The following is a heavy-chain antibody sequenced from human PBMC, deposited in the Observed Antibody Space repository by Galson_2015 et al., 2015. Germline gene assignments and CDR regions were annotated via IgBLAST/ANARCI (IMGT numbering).Heavy chain of an antibody. Sequence: SLRLSCAASGFTFSSYAMSWVRQAPGKGLEWVSAISGSGGSTYYADSVKGRLTISRDNSKNTLYLQMSSLRAEDTAVYYCAKGGDYYGDFAGCYYFDYWGQGTLVTVSS. D-gene: IGHD4-17*01. CDR3: AKGGDYYGDFAGCYYFDY. V-gene: IGHV3-23*01. J-gene: IGHJ4*02. CDR2: ISGSGGST. CDR1: GFTFSSYA.